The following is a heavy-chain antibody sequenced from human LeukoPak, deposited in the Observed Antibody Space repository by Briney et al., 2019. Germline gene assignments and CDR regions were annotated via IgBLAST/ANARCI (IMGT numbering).Heavy chain of an antibody. Sequence: GESLKIPCKGSGYSFTSYWIGWVRQMPGKGLEWMGIIYPGDSDTRYSPSFQGQVTISADKSISTAYLQWSSLKASDTAMYYCARHGIVVVPAAKADYYYYYMYVWGKGTTVTVSS. CDR3: ARHGIVVVPAAKADYYYYYMYV. CDR1: GYSFTSYW. V-gene: IGHV5-51*01. CDR2: IYPGDSDT. D-gene: IGHD2-2*01. J-gene: IGHJ6*03.